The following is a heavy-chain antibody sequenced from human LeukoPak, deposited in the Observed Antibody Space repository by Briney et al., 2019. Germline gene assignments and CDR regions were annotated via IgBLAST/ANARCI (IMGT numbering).Heavy chain of an antibody. Sequence: GASVKVSCKTSGYSFTDYYIHWVRQAPGQGLEWMGWIDPSSGVTKYAQKFQGRVTMTRDTSISTAYMELSGLRSDDAAVYYCARGGGMVANPENWGQGTLVTVSS. D-gene: IGHD3-10*01. CDR1: GYSFTDYY. CDR2: IDPSSGVT. V-gene: IGHV1-2*02. J-gene: IGHJ4*02. CDR3: ARGGGMVANPEN.